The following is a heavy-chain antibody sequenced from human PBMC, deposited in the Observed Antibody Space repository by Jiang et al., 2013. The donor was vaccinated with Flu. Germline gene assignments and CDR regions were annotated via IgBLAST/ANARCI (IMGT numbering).Heavy chain of an antibody. CDR2: ISYDGSNK. CDR3: ARGGSYYYDSSGYYYDFYAFDY. D-gene: IGHD3-22*01. Sequence: ASGFTFSSYAMHWVRQAPGKGLEWVAVISYDGSNKYYADSVKGRFTISRDNSKNTLYLQMNSLRAEDTAVYYCARGGSYYYDSSGYYYDFYAFDYWGQGTLVTVSS. V-gene: IGHV3-30-3*01. CDR1: GFTFSSYA. J-gene: IGHJ4*02.